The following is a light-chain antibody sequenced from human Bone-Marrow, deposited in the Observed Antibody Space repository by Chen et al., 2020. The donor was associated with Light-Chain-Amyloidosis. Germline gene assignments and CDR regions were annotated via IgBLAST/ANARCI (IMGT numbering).Light chain of an antibody. J-gene: IGLJ3*02. CDR3: SSYTRSSTWM. Sequence: QSALTQPASVSGSPGQSITISYTGTSSDVCGYNYVSWYQQHPGSAPKLVIFDVSYRPSGISNRLSGSKSGNTASLTISGLQAEEEADYYCSSYTRSSTWMFGGGTRLTVL. V-gene: IGLV2-14*03. CDR2: DVS. CDR1: SSDVCGYNY.